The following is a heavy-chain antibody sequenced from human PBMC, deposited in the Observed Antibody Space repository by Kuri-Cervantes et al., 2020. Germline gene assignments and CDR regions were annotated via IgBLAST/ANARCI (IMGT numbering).Heavy chain of an antibody. CDR1: GGTFSSYA. D-gene: IGHD2-2*02. V-gene: IGHV1-69*13. Sequence: SVKVSCKASGGTFSSYAISWVRQAPGQGLEWMGGIIPISGTANYAQKFQGRVTITADESTSTAYMELSSLRAEDTAVYYCARSLIPAAIFDAFDIWGQGTMVTVSS. J-gene: IGHJ3*02. CDR2: IIPISGTA. CDR3: ARSLIPAAIFDAFDI.